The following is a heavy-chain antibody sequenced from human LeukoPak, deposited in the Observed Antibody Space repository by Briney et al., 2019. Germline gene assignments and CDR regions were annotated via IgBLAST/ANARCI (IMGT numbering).Heavy chain of an antibody. D-gene: IGHD2-15*01. CDR1: GYSFTSYW. J-gene: IGHJ5*02. CDR3: ARRALGYCSGGSCYSGFDP. Sequence: GESLKISCKGSGYSFTSYWISWVRQMPGKGLEWMGRIDPSDSYTNYSPSFQGHVTISADNSISTAYLQWSSLKASDTAMYYCARRALGYCSGGSCYSGFDPWGQGTLVTVSS. CDR2: IDPSDSYT. V-gene: IGHV5-10-1*01.